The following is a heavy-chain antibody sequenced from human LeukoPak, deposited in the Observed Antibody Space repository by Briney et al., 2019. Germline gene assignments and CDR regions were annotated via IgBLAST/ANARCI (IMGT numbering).Heavy chain of an antibody. CDR3: ARDREQLANYYYYMDV. Sequence: ASVKVSCKSSGYTFMTYGISWVRQAPGQGLEWMGWITTYNDNTNYAQKLQGRVTMATDTSTSTAYMELRSLRSDDTAVYYCARDREQLANYYYYMDVWGKGTTVTVSS. CDR1: GYTFMTYG. J-gene: IGHJ6*03. V-gene: IGHV1-18*01. D-gene: IGHD6-6*01. CDR2: ITTYNDNT.